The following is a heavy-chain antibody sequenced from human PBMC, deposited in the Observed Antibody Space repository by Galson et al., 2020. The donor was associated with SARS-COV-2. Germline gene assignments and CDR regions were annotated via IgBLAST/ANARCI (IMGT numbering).Heavy chain of an antibody. Sequence: TGGSLRPSCAASGFTFSSYSMNWVRQAPGKGLEWVSSISSSSSYIYYADSVKGRFTISRDNAKNSLYLQMNSLRAEDTAVYYCARDQESWETSWSPNMDVWGQGTTVTVSS. CDR1: GFTFSSYS. CDR2: ISSSSSYI. CDR3: ARDQESWETSWSPNMDV. V-gene: IGHV3-21*01. J-gene: IGHJ6*02. D-gene: IGHD2-2*01.